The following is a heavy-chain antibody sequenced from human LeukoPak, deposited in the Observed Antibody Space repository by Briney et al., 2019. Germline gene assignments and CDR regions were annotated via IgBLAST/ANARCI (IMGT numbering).Heavy chain of an antibody. CDR2: ISSSLTYT. D-gene: IGHD3-22*01. J-gene: IGHJ4*02. Sequence: GGSLRLSCAASGFTFNNYALSWVRQAPGKGLEWVSYISSSLTYTNYADSVKGRFTISRDNAKNSLYLQMNSLRAEDTAVYYCARLLGGMIVAAYWGQGTLVSVSS. CDR1: GFTFNNYA. V-gene: IGHV3-11*03. CDR3: ARLLGGMIVAAY.